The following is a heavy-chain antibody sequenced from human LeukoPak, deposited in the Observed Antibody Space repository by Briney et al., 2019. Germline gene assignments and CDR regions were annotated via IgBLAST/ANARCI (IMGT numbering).Heavy chain of an antibody. Sequence: DPSETLSLTCTVSGASIRSGDYYWSWIRQPPGKGLEWIGYIYDSGSTYYNPSLKSRITISVDTSKNQFSLKLSSVTAADTAVYYCARHSSWNYGGPADYWGQGTLVTVSS. V-gene: IGHV4-30-4*01. J-gene: IGHJ4*02. CDR3: ARHSSWNYGGPADY. D-gene: IGHD1-7*01. CDR1: GASIRSGDYY. CDR2: IYDSGST.